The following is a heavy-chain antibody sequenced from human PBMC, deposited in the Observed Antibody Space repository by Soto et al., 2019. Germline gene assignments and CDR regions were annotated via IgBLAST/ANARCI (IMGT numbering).Heavy chain of an antibody. D-gene: IGHD5-12*01. J-gene: IGHJ3*02. CDR1: GFTFSSYG. CDR2: ISYDGSNK. Sequence: GGSLRLSCAASGFTFSSYGMHWVRQAPGKGLEWVAVISYDGSNKYYADSVKGRFTISRDNSKNTLYLQMNSLRAEDTAVYYCAKAGSGYDYRDRDAFDIWGQGTMVTVSS. CDR3: AKAGSGYDYRDRDAFDI. V-gene: IGHV3-30*18.